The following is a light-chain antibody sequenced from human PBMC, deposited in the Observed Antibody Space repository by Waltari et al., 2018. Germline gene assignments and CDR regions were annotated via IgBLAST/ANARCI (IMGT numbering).Light chain of an antibody. J-gene: IGLJ3*02. V-gene: IGLV1-40*01. CDR3: QSYDSSMGAWV. CDR2: GNT. Sequence: QSELTQPPSVSGAPGQRVTISCTGSSSTIGAGYDVPWYQQLPGTAPKFLIYGNTNRPSGVPDRFSGSRSGTSASLAITGLQAEDEADYYCQSYDSSMGAWVFGGGTKLTVL. CDR1: SSTIGAGYD.